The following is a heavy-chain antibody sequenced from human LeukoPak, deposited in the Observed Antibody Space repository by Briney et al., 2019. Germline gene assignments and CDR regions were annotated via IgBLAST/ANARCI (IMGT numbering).Heavy chain of an antibody. V-gene: IGHV4-30-4*07. J-gene: IGHJ5*02. D-gene: IGHD2/OR15-2a*01. CDR1: GDSISTGGYS. CDR2: IYASGTTS. CDR3: ARDKNRFDP. Sequence: PSETLSLTCDVSGDSISTGGYSWTWMRQPPGKTLEWIGYIYASGTTSSYSPSLQSRIIMSADTSKNQFSLKLTSVTAADTAVYYCARDKNRFDPWGQGTLVTVSS.